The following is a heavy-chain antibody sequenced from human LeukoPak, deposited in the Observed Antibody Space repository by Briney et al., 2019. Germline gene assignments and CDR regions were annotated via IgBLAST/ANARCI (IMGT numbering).Heavy chain of an antibody. CDR1: GGSINNDVYY. Sequence: SETLSLTCTVSGGSINNDVYYWDWIRQTPGKGLEWIGNIHNSGNTYYKSSLKSRVGMSIDTSQNQFSLRLSSVTAADTAVYYCARHPGLSNWFDTWGQGILVTISS. J-gene: IGHJ5*02. CDR3: ARHPGLSNWFDT. V-gene: IGHV4-39*01. CDR2: IHNSGNT. D-gene: IGHD3/OR15-3a*01.